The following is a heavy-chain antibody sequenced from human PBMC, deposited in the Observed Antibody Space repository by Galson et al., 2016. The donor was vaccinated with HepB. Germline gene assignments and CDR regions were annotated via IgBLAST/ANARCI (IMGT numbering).Heavy chain of an antibody. CDR3: ARAGVAAAVTLDY. J-gene: IGHJ4*02. D-gene: IGHD6-25*01. CDR2: INPNSGAT. CDR1: GYTFTGHF. V-gene: IGHV1-2*02. Sequence: SVKVSCKASGYTFTGHFIHWVRQAPGHELEWMGWINPNSGATKYAQKFQGGVTMSRDTSVSTAYMELSGLKIDDTAVYYCARAGVAAAVTLDYWGQGTGVIVSS.